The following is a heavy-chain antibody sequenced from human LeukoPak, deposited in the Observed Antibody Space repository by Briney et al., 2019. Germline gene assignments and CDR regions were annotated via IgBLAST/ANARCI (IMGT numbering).Heavy chain of an antibody. CDR2: ISGSSSTI. D-gene: IGHD6-13*01. V-gene: IGHV3-48*02. CDR1: GFTFSSYS. J-gene: IGHJ4*02. Sequence: GGSLRLSCAASGFTFSSYSMNWVRQAPGKGLECVSYISGSSSTIFYADSVKGRFTISRDNAKNSLYLQMNSLRDEDSAVYYCARPYSSRGYGAYFDYWGQGTLVTVSS. CDR3: ARPYSSRGYGAYFDY.